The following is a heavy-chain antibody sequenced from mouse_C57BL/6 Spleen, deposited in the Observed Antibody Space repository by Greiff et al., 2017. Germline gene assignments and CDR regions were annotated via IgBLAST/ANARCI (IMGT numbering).Heavy chain of an antibody. CDR1: GYTFTGYW. CDR3: ARKVITTVVPYYDY. V-gene: IGHV1-9*01. Sequence: VQLQQSGAELMKPGASVKLSCTATGYTFTGYWIAWVSQRPGHGLEWIGEILPGGGNTNYNEKVKGKATFTADTTSNTAYMQLSSLTTEDSAIYYCARKVITTVVPYYDYWGKGTTLT. J-gene: IGHJ2*01. CDR2: ILPGGGNT. D-gene: IGHD1-1*01.